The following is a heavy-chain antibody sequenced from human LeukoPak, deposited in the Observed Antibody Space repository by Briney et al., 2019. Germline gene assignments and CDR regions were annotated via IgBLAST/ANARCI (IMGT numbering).Heavy chain of an antibody. Sequence: KPGGSLRLSCAASGFTFSSYSLNWVRQAPGKGLGWVSCITSNIYTYYADSVRGRFTISRDNSQNSVYLVMNSLRAEDTAVYYCARERDTSMVALGSWGQGTLVTVSS. CDR3: ARERDTSMVALGS. D-gene: IGHD5-18*01. V-gene: IGHV3-21*06. CDR1: GFTFSSYS. J-gene: IGHJ5*02. CDR2: ITSNIYT.